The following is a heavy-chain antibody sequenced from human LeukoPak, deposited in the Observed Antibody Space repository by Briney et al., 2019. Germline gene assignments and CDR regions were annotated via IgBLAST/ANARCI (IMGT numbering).Heavy chain of an antibody. CDR1: GHTFTGYY. CDR3: ASGKQSDFDY. J-gene: IGHJ4*02. CDR2: INPNGGGT. Sequence: ASVKVSFKASGHTFTGYYMHWVRQAPGQGLEWMGWINPNGGGTKYAQKFQGRVTMTRDTSISTAYMELSRLRSDDTAVYYCASGKQSDFDYWGQGTLVTVSS. V-gene: IGHV1-2*02. D-gene: IGHD1-1*01.